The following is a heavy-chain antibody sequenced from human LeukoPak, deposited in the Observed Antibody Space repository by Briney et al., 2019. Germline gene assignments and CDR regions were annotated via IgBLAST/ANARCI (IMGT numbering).Heavy chain of an antibody. CDR1: GFTFSSYA. D-gene: IGHD2-15*01. CDR3: ATLGQRYCSGGSCYTSGSSDY. V-gene: IGHV3-23*01. CDR2: ISGSGGST. Sequence: GGSLRLSCAASGFTFSSYAMSRVRQAPGKGLEWVSAISGSGGSTYYADSVKGRFTISRDNSKNTLYLQMNSLRAEDTAVYYCATLGQRYCSGGSCYTSGSSDYWGQGTLVTVSS. J-gene: IGHJ4*02.